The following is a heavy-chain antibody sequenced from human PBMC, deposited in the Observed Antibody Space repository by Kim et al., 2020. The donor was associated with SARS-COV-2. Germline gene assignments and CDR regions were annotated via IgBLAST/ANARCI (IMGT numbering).Heavy chain of an antibody. J-gene: IGHJ5*02. CDR3: ARLKYSSSWKNWFDP. CDR1: GYSFTSYW. D-gene: IGHD6-13*01. CDR2: IYPGDSDT. V-gene: IGHV5-51*01. Sequence: GESLKISCKGSGYSFTSYWIGWVRQMPGKGLEWMGIIYPGDSDTRYSPSFQGQVTISADKSISTAYLQWSSLKASDTAMYYCARLKYSSSWKNWFDPWGQGTLVTVSS.